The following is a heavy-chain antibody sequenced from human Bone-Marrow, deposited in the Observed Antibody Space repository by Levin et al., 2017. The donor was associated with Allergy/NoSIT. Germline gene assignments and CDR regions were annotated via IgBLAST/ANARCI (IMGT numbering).Heavy chain of an antibody. J-gene: IGHJ4*02. D-gene: IGHD3-10*01. CDR3: AKSLWFEDYFDD. Sequence: SETLSLTCAVSGGSISSGGYSWSWIRQPPGKGLEWIGYIYHSGSTYYNPSLKSRVTISMDRSKNHFSLNLTSLTAADTAVYFCAKSLWFEDYFDDWGQGALVTVSS. CDR1: GGSISSGGYS. CDR2: IYHSGST. V-gene: IGHV4-30-2*01.